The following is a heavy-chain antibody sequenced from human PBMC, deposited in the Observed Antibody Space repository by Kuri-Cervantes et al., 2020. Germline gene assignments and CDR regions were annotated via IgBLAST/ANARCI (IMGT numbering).Heavy chain of an antibody. CDR3: ARFTYYYDSSGSRFDY. Sequence: GGSLRLSCAASGFTFSSYGMHWVRQAPGKGLEWVAVISYDGSNKYYADSVKGRFTISRDNSKNTLYLQMNSLRAEDTAVYYCARFTYYYDSSGSRFDYWGQGTLVTVSS. D-gene: IGHD3-22*01. CDR1: GFTFSSYG. J-gene: IGHJ4*02. CDR2: ISYDGSNK. V-gene: IGHV3-30*03.